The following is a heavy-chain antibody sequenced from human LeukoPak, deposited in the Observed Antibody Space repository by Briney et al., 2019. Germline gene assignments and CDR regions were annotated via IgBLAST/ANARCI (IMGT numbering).Heavy chain of an antibody. CDR1: GGTFSSYA. V-gene: IGHV1-69*05. D-gene: IGHD1-26*01. Sequence: ASVKVSCKASGGTFSSYAISRVRQAPGQGLEWMGGIIPIFGTANYAQKFQGRVTITTDESTSTAYMELSSLRSEDTAVYYCARRGGDSGSYYYYYYMDVWGKGTTVTVSS. J-gene: IGHJ6*03. CDR2: IIPIFGTA. CDR3: ARRGGDSGSYYYYYYMDV.